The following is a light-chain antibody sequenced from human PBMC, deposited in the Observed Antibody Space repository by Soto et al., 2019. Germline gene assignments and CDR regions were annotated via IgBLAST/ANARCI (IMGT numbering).Light chain of an antibody. J-gene: IGKJ4*01. CDR2: AAS. CDR1: QSISSY. V-gene: IGKV1-39*01. CDR3: QQSYSTPPT. Sequence: DIQMTQSPSSLSASVGDRVTITCRASQSISSYLNWYQQKPGKAPKLLIYAASSLQSGVPSRFSGSGSWTDFTLTISSLQPEDFATYYCQQSYSTPPTCGGGTKVEIK.